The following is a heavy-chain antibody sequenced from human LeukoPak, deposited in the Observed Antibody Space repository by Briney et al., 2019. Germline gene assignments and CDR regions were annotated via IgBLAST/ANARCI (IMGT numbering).Heavy chain of an antibody. V-gene: IGHV3-23*01. D-gene: IGHD3-10*01. CDR3: ARSTSAALVPIDY. Sequence: PGGSLRLSCAASGFTFSSYGMSWVRQAPGKGLEWVSAISGSGGSTYYADSVKGRFTISRDNSKNTLYLQMNSLRAEDTAVYYCARSTSAALVPIDYWGQGTLVTVSS. J-gene: IGHJ4*02. CDR2: ISGSGGST. CDR1: GFTFSSYG.